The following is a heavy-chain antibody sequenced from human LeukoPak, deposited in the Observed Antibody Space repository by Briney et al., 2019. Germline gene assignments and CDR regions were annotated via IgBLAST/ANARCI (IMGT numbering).Heavy chain of an antibody. Sequence: GGSLRLSCAASGFTFSSYSMNWVRQAPGKGLEWVSYISSSSSTIYYADSVKGRFTISRDNAKNSLYLQMNSLRAEDTAVYYCARDRWSSGREGFDYWGQGTLVTVSS. D-gene: IGHD6-19*01. CDR2: ISSSSSTI. CDR1: GFTFSSYS. CDR3: ARDRWSSGREGFDY. J-gene: IGHJ4*02. V-gene: IGHV3-48*04.